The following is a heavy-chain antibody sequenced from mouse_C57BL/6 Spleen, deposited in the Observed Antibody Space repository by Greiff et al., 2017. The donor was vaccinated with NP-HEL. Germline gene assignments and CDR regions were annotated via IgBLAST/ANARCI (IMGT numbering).Heavy chain of an antibody. Sequence: EVNVVESEGGLVQPGSSMKLSCTASGFTFSDYYMAWVRQVPEKGLEWVANINYDGSSTYYLDSLKSRFIISRDNAKNILYLQMSSLKSEDTATYYCAREMSPYAMDYWGQGTSVTVSS. CDR1: GFTFSDYY. V-gene: IGHV5-16*01. CDR2: INYDGSST. CDR3: AREMSPYAMDY. J-gene: IGHJ4*01.